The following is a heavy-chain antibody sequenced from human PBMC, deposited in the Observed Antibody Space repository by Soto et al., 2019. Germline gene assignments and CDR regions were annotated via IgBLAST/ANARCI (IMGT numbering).Heavy chain of an antibody. CDR2: IYYSGST. Sequence: SETLSLTCTVSGGSISSSSYYWGWIRQPPGKGLEWIGSIYYSGSTYYNPSLKSRVAISVDTSKNQFSLKLSSVTAADTAVYYCARGWQDAFDIWGQGTMVTVSS. D-gene: IGHD2-15*01. CDR1: GGSISSSSYY. V-gene: IGHV4-39*07. CDR3: ARGWQDAFDI. J-gene: IGHJ3*02.